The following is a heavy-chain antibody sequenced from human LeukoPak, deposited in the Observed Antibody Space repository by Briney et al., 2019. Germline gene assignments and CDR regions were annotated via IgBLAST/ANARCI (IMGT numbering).Heavy chain of an antibody. CDR2: IYYSGST. D-gene: IGHD4-11*01. V-gene: IGHV4-39*01. CDR1: GGSISSSSYY. CDR3: ARHERMTTHFDY. J-gene: IGHJ4*02. Sequence: SSETLSLTCTVSGGSISSSSYYWGWIRQPPGKGLEWIGSIYYSGSTYYNPSLKSRVTISVDTSKNQFSLKLSSVTAADTAVYYSARHERMTTHFDYWGQGTLVTVSS.